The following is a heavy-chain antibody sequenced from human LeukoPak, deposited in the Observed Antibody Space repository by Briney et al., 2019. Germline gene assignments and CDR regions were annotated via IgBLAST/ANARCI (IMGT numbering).Heavy chain of an antibody. CDR2: INQGEGEK. J-gene: IGHJ4*02. V-gene: IGHV3-7*03. CDR3: ARGRFIAGTPAYYSDY. Sequence: GGSLRLSCVDSGFTFSSRWMSWVRQAPGKGLEWVANINQGEGEKYYVDSVKGRFTISRDNAKKSLFLQMNSLRAEDTAVYYCARGRFIAGTPAYYSDYLGQGTLATVSS. CDR1: GFTFSSRW. D-gene: IGHD1-7*01.